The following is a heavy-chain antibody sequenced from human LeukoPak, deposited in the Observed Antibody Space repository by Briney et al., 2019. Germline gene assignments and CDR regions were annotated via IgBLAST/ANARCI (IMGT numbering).Heavy chain of an antibody. Sequence: PGGSLRLSCAASGFTFSSYGMHWVRQAPGKGLEWVAFIRYDGSNKYYADSVKGRFTISRDNSKNTLYLQMNSLRAEDTAVYYCAKNPSYYYDSSGYFGYWGQGTLVTVSS. CDR2: IRYDGSNK. V-gene: IGHV3-30*02. CDR1: GFTFSSYG. D-gene: IGHD3-22*01. CDR3: AKNPSYYYDSSGYFGY. J-gene: IGHJ4*02.